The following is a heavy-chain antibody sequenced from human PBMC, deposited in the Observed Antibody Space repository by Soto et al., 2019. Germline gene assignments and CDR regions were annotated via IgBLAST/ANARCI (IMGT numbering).Heavy chain of an antibody. CDR2: ISYDGSNK. CDR3: ARDLGSGLGGYYYYGMDV. V-gene: IGHV3-30-3*01. D-gene: IGHD3-10*01. CDR1: GFTCSSYA. Sequence: QVQLVESGGGVVQPGRSLRLSCAAAGFTCSSYAMHWARQAPGKGLEWVAVISYDGSNKYYADSVKGRFTSSRDNSKNTLYLQMNSLRAEDTAVYYCARDLGSGLGGYYYYGMDVWGQGTTVTVSS. J-gene: IGHJ6*02.